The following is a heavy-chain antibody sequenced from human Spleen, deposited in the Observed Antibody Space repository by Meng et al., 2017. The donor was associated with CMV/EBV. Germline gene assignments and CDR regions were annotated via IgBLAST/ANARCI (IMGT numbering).Heavy chain of an antibody. CDR1: GFTFDDYA. V-gene: IGHV3-9*01. Sequence: GGSLRLSCAASGFTFDDYAMHWVRQAPGKGLEWVSGISWNSGSIGYADSVKGRFTISRDNAKNSLYLQMNSLRAEDTAVYYCARDPFPRGYDYYFDYWGQGTLVTVSS. D-gene: IGHD5-12*01. CDR2: ISWNSGSI. J-gene: IGHJ4*02. CDR3: ARDPFPRGYDYYFDY.